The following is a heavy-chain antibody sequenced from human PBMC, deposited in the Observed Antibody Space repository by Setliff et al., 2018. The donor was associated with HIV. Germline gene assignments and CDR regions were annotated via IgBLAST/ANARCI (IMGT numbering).Heavy chain of an antibody. CDR1: GFIFRNYW. V-gene: IGHV3-30*02. J-gene: IGHJ6*02. Sequence: PGGSLRLSCAASGFIFRNYWMHWVRQAPGEGLVWVTFVKYDGSSRYYADSVKGRFTISRDNSKNTLYLQMNSLRAEDTAVYYCATPGGDFGPYYSYGMDVWGQGTTVTVSS. CDR2: VKYDGSSR. CDR3: ATPGGDFGPYYSYGMDV. D-gene: IGHD2-21*02.